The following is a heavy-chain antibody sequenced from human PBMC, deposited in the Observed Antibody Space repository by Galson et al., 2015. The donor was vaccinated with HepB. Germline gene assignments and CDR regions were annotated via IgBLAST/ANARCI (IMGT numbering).Heavy chain of an antibody. CDR1: GFTFSDYY. J-gene: IGHJ3*02. D-gene: IGHD3-9*01. CDR3: ARVAGGQGSVLRYFDWTPLGLAFDI. Sequence: SLRLSCAASGFTFSDYYMSWIRQAPGKGLEWVSYISSSSSYTNYADSVKGRFTISRDNAKNSLYLQMNSLRAEDTAVYYCARVAGGQGSVLRYFDWTPLGLAFDIWGQGTMVTVSS. CDR2: ISSSSSYT. V-gene: IGHV3-11*05.